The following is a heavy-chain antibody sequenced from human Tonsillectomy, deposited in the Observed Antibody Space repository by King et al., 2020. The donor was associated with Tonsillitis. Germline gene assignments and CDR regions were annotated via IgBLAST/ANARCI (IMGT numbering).Heavy chain of an antibody. CDR1: GFTLSAYT. CDR3: ARGIAAPAPFDF. V-gene: IGHV3-21*01. CDR2: VGLSGSNI. J-gene: IGHJ4*02. D-gene: IGHD6-13*01. Sequence: VQLVESGGGLVKPGRSLRLSCAASGFTLSAYTMNWVRQAPGKGLEWVSSVGLSGSNIYYADSVKGRFTISRDNAKNSLFLQMNSLRAEDTAVYYCARGIAAPAPFDFWGQGTLVTVSS.